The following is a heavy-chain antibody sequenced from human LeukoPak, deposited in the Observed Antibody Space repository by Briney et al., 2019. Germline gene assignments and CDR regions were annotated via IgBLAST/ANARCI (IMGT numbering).Heavy chain of an antibody. CDR2: IYYSGST. CDR1: GDSISSGSYY. Sequence: PSETLSLTCTVSGDSISSGSYYWGWIRQPPGKGLEWIGSIYYSGSTYYNPSLKSRVTISVDTSKNQFSLKLSSVTATDTAVYYCARPFTKNSSGRDFEYWGQGTLVTVSS. J-gene: IGHJ4*02. D-gene: IGHD6-19*01. CDR3: ARPFTKNSSGRDFEY. V-gene: IGHV4-39*01.